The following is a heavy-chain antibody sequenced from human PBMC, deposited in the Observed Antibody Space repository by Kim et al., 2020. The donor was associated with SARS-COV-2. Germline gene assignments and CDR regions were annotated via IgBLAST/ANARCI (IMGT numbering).Heavy chain of an antibody. CDR2: VSSSGSTT. D-gene: IGHD5-12*01. V-gene: IGHV3-23*05. Sequence: GGSLRLSCVVSGFTFSHYAMTWVRQAPGKGLEWVSAVSSSGSTTYYSDSVKGRFVISRDNSKNTLYLQMNSLRAEDMGVYFCAKTEMDFQYYYTMEVWGQGTTVTVS. CDR3: AKTEMDFQYYYTMEV. J-gene: IGHJ6*02. CDR1: GFTFSHYA.